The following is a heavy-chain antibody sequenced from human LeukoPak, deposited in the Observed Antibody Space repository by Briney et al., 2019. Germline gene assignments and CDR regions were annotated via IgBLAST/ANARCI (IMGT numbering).Heavy chain of an antibody. V-gene: IGHV3-23*01. J-gene: IGHJ3*02. CDR1: GFTFSSYA. CDR2: ISGSGGST. D-gene: IGHD3-16*01. Sequence: GGFLRLSCAASGFTFSSYAMSWVRQAPGKGLEWVSAISGSGGSTYYADSVKGRFTISRDNSKNTLYLQMNSLRAEDTAVYYCANQGRRGPNAFDIWGQGTMVTVSS. CDR3: ANQGRRGPNAFDI.